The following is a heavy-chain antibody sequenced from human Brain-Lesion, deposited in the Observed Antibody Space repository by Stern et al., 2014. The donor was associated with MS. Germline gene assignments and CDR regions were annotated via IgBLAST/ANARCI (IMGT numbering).Heavy chain of an antibody. Sequence: VQLVESGAEVKKPGASVKVSCKTSGYIFTGYYIHWVRQAPGLGLEWMAWINPNPGGTKYAQKFQGRVTMSRDTSISTAYVELSSLTSDDTAVYYCARDQRGITIFGVVTDYYYLGMDVWGQGTTVTVSS. D-gene: IGHD3-3*01. J-gene: IGHJ6*02. CDR2: INPNPGGT. CDR1: GYIFTGYY. CDR3: ARDQRGITIFGVVTDYYYLGMDV. V-gene: IGHV1-2*02.